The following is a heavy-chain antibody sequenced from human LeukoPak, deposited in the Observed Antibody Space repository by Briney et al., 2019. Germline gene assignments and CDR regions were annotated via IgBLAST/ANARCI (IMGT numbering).Heavy chain of an antibody. CDR1: GFTFSTYS. CDR2: ISSTTRTI. J-gene: IGHJ6*03. Sequence: PGGSLRLSCAASGFTFSTYSMNWVRQAPGKGLEWVSYISSTTRTIYYADSVKGRLTISRDNVNNSLYLQMNSLRAEDTAVYYCAKVSGSGSYYYYYYMDVWGKGTTVTVSS. CDR3: AKVSGSGSYYYYYYMDV. D-gene: IGHD3-10*01. V-gene: IGHV3-48*01.